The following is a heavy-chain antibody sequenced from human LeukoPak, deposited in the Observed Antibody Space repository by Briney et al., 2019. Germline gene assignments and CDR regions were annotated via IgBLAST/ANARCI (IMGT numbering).Heavy chain of an antibody. D-gene: IGHD3-22*01. CDR1: GGSISSSSYY. Sequence: SETPSLTCTVSGGSISSSSYYWGWIRQPPGKGLEWIGSIYYSGSTYYNPSLKSRVTISVDTSKNQFSLKLSSVTAADTAVYYCARKMYYYDSSGYGRAFDTWGQGTMVTVSS. CDR2: IYYSGST. J-gene: IGHJ3*02. CDR3: ARKMYYYDSSGYGRAFDT. V-gene: IGHV4-39*01.